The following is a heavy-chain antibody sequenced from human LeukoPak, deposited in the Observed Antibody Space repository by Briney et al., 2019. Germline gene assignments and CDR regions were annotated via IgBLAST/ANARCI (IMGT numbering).Heavy chain of an antibody. CDR1: GYTFTSYG. D-gene: IGHD5-12*01. V-gene: IGHV1-18*04. Sequence: ASVKVSCKASGYTFTSYGISWVQQAPGQGLEWMGWISAYNGNTNYAQKLQGRVTMTTDTSTSTAYMELRSLRSDDTAVYYCARDPGGYESLYTNFDYWGQGTLVTVSS. CDR3: ARDPGGYESLYTNFDY. J-gene: IGHJ4*02. CDR2: ISAYNGNT.